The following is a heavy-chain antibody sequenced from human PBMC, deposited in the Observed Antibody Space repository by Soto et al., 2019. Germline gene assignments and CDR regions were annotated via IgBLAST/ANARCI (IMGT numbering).Heavy chain of an antibody. CDR3: AREGAGYCSSTSCYKGWFGP. Sequence: QVQLVESGGGVVQPGRSLRLSCAASGFTFSSYAMHWVRQAPGKGLEWVAVISYDGSNKYYADSVKGRFTISRDNSKKTLYLEKNSLRGEDTAVYYWAREGAGYCSSTSCYKGWFGPWGQGTLVTVSS. V-gene: IGHV3-30-3*01. CDR2: ISYDGSNK. J-gene: IGHJ5*02. CDR1: GFTFSSYA. D-gene: IGHD2-2*02.